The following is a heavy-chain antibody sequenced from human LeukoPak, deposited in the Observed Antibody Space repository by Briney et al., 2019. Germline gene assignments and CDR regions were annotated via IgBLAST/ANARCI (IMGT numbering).Heavy chain of an antibody. Sequence: PSETLSLTCTVSGGSISSYYWSWIRQPPGKGLEWIGYIYYSGSTNYSPSLKSRVTISVDTSKNQFSLKLSSVTAADTAVYYCARGEMATILPYFDYWGQGTLVTVSS. CDR1: GGSISSYY. J-gene: IGHJ4*02. CDR2: IYYSGST. D-gene: IGHD5-12*01. CDR3: ARGEMATILPYFDY. V-gene: IGHV4-59*08.